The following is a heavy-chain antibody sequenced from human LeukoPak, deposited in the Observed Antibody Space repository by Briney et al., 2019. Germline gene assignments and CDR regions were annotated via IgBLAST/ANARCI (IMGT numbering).Heavy chain of an antibody. CDR2: ISGSGGST. J-gene: IGHJ4*02. D-gene: IGHD2-2*02. V-gene: IGHV3-23*01. CDR1: GGTFSSYA. Sequence: GASVKVSCKASGGTFSSYAMSWVRQAPGKGLEWVSTISGSGGSTYYADSVKGRFTISRDNSKNTLYLQMNSLRAEDTAVYYCAKDLKVNIVVVPAAIGYWGQGTLVTVSS. CDR3: AKDLKVNIVVVPAAIGY.